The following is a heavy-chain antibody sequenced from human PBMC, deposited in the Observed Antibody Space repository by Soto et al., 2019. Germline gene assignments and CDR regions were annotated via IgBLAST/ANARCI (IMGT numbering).Heavy chain of an antibody. V-gene: IGHV4-30-4*01. CDR3: ARASWFGKLFEASVGPIDY. CDR2: IYYSGST. CDR1: GGSISSGDYY. Sequence: QVQLQESGPGLVKPSQTLSLTCTVSGGSISSGDYYWSWIRQPPGKGLEWIGYIYYSGSTYYNPSLKSRVTISVETSKNQFSLKLSSVTAADTAVYYCARASWFGKLFEASVGPIDYWGQGTLVTVSS. D-gene: IGHD3-10*01. J-gene: IGHJ4*02.